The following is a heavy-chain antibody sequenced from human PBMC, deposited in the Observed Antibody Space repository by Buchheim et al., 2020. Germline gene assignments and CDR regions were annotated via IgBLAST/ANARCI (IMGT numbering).Heavy chain of an antibody. V-gene: IGHV1-46*01. J-gene: IGHJ4*02. CDR1: GYTFTSYY. CDR3: ARVVKRGYCSSTSCPGGFDY. Sequence: QVQLVQSGAEVKKPGASVKVSCKASGYTFTSYYMHWVRQAPGQGLEWMGIINPSGGSTSYAQKFQGRVTMPRDTSTSTVYMELSSLRSEDTAVYYCARVVKRGYCSSTSCPGGFDYWGQGTL. D-gene: IGHD2-2*01. CDR2: INPSGGST.